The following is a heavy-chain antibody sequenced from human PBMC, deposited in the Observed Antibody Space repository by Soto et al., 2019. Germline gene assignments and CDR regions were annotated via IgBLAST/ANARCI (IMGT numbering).Heavy chain of an antibody. J-gene: IGHJ5*02. D-gene: IGHD3-10*01. CDR2: INPNSGGT. V-gene: IGHV1-2*04. CDR3: ARGSQSKLLWFGEGNWLDP. CDR1: GYTFTGYY. Sequence: ASVKVSCKASGYTFTGYYMHWVRQAPGQGLDWMGWINPNSGGTNYAQKFQGWVTMTRDTSISTAYMELSRLRSDDTAVYYCARGSQSKLLWFGEGNWLDPWGQGTLVTVSS.